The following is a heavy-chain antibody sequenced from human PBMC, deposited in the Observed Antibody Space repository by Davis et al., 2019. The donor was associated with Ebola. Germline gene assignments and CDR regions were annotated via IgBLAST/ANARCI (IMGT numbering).Heavy chain of an antibody. J-gene: IGHJ4*02. CDR2: INAGNGKT. CDR1: GYTFTSYA. V-gene: IGHV1-3*01. CDR3: ARGRNGGWDFDY. Sequence: ASVKVSCKASGYTFTSYAMHWVRQAPGQRLEWMGWINAGNGKTKYSQKFQGRVTITRDTSASTAYMELRSLTSDDTAEYFCARGRNGGWDFDYWGQGTLVTVSS. D-gene: IGHD6-19*01.